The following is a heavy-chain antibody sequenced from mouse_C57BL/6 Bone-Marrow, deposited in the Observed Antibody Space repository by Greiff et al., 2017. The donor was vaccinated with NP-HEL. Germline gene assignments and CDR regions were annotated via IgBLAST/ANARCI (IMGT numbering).Heavy chain of an antibody. J-gene: IGHJ3*01. CDR3: AGGSPAWFAD. CDR2: IYPGDGDT. D-gene: IGHD1-1*02. CDR1: GYAFSSSW. Sequence: VQLQQSGPELVKPGASVKISCKASGYAFSSSWMNWVKQRPGKGLEWIGRIYPGDGDTNYNGKFKGKATLTADKSSSTAYMQLSSLTSEDSAVYFCAGGSPAWFADWGQGTLVTVSA. V-gene: IGHV1-82*01.